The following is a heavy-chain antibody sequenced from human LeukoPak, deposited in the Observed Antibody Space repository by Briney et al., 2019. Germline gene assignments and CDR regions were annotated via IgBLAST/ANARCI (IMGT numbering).Heavy chain of an antibody. CDR2: IYNSGSP. D-gene: IGHD6-13*01. Sequence: TLSLTCTVSGGSISSGLYYWSWIRQPAGKGLEWIGRIYNSGSPKYNPSLKSRVTISVVTSKNQFSLKLTSVTAADTAVYYCASSSWLRDANFDSWGQGTLVTVSS. CDR3: ASSSWLRDANFDS. V-gene: IGHV4-61*02. J-gene: IGHJ4*02. CDR1: GGSISSGLYY.